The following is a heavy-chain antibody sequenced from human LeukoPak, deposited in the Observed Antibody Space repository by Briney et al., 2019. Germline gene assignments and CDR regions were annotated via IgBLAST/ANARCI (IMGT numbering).Heavy chain of an antibody. J-gene: IGHJ5*02. Sequence: SETLSLTCTVSGGSISSSSYYWGWIRQPPGKGLEWIGSIYYSGSTYYNPSLKSRVTISVDTSKNQFSLKLSSVTAADTAVYYCARHHSSSWYPNWFDPWGQGTLVTVSS. CDR3: ARHHSSSWYPNWFDP. CDR2: IYYSGST. D-gene: IGHD6-13*01. CDR1: GGSISSSSYY. V-gene: IGHV4-39*01.